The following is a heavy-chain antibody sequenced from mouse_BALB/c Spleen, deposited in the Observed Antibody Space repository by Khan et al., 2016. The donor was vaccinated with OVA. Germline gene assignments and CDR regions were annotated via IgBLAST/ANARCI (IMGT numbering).Heavy chain of an antibody. CDR1: GYTFTDYY. V-gene: IGHV1-77*01. Sequence: QVQLQQSGAELARPWASVKLSCKASGYTFTDYYINWVKQRTGQGLEWIGEISPGSGDTYYNEKFKGKATLTADKSSTTAYMQLSSLTSEASAVYFCARRNYFGYTFAYWGQGTLVTVSA. CDR3: ARRNYFGYTFAY. CDR2: ISPGSGDT. D-gene: IGHD1-2*01. J-gene: IGHJ3*01.